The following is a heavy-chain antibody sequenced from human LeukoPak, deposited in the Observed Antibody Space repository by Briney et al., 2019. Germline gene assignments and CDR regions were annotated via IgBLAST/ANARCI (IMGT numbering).Heavy chain of an antibody. CDR3: ARGGSSSSDLDY. CDR1: GGSVSSGSYY. CDR2: IYYSGST. D-gene: IGHD6-6*01. V-gene: IGHV4-61*01. Sequence: PSETLSLTCTVSGGSVSSGSYYWSWIRQPPGKGLEWIGYIYYSGSTNYNPSLKSRVTISVDTSKNQFSLKLSSVTAADTAVYYCARGGSSSSDLDYWGQGTLVTVSS. J-gene: IGHJ4*02.